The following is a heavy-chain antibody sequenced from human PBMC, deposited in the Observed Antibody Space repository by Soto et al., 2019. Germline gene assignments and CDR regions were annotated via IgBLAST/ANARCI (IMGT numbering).Heavy chain of an antibody. Sequence: LRHSCGAAEFTCSSYSVNCISQAPRKGLEWVSYISSSSSTIYYADSVKGRFTISRDNAKNSLYLQMNSLRDEDTAVYFCARDPDHCISISCYPYWGQGTLVTVSS. D-gene: IGHD2-2*01. J-gene: IGHJ4*02. CDR1: EFTCSSYS. V-gene: IGHV3-48*02. CDR3: ARDPDHCISISCYPY. CDR2: ISSSSSTI.